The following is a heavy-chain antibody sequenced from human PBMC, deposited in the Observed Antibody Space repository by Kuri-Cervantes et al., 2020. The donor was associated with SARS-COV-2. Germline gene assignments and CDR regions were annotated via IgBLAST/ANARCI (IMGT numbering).Heavy chain of an antibody. CDR3: AYRGLMVRGVSTFDP. Sequence: SVKVSCKASGGTFSSYAISWVRQAPGQGLEWMGGIIPIFGTANYAQKFQGRVTITADESTSTAYMELSSPRSEDTAVYYCAYRGLMVRGVSTFDPWGQGTLVTVSS. CDR1: GGTFSSYA. D-gene: IGHD3-10*01. V-gene: IGHV1-69*13. J-gene: IGHJ5*02. CDR2: IIPIFGTA.